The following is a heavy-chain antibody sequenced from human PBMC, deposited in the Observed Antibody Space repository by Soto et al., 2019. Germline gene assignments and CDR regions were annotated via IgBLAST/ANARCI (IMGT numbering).Heavy chain of an antibody. D-gene: IGHD3-16*01. CDR1: GFTFSSYL. J-gene: IGHJ5*02. V-gene: IGHV3-74*01. CDR3: ARSVSSGYSYTLGP. Sequence: GSLRLSCAASGFTFSSYLMHWVRQAPGKGLVWVSRINTDGSSTTYADSVKGRFTISRDNAKNTLYLQMNSLRAEDTAVYFCARSVSSGYSYTLGPWGQGTRVTVSS. CDR2: INTDGSST.